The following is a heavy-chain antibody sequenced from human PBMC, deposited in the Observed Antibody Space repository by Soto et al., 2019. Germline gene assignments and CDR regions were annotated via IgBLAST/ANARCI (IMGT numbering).Heavy chain of an antibody. CDR3: ARAYSDAFDI. Sequence: GSLRLSCAASGFTFRDYYMTWIRQAPGKGLEYVSYISSSGSGIYYADSVKGRLTISRDNGKNSLFLQMSSLRAEDTAMYYCARAYSDAFDIWGQGTMVTVSS. CDR2: ISSSGSGI. J-gene: IGHJ3*02. D-gene: IGHD2-15*01. V-gene: IGHV3-11*01. CDR1: GFTFRDYY.